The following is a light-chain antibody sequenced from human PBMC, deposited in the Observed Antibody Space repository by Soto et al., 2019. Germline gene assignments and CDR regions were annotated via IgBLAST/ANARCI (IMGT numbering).Light chain of an antibody. CDR2: DVS. V-gene: IGKV3-20*01. J-gene: IGKJ1*01. Sequence: EIVLTQSPGTLSLSPGERATLSCRASQSVSSIYLAWYQQKPGQAPRLLIYDVSSRATGIPDRFSGSGSGTDFTLTISRLEPEDFAVYYCHQSGSSPGTFGQGTKVDIK. CDR1: QSVSSIY. CDR3: HQSGSSPGT.